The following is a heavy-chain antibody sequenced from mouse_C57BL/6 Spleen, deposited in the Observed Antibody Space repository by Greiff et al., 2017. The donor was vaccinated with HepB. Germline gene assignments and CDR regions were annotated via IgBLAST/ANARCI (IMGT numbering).Heavy chain of an antibody. CDR2: ISDGGSYT. CDR1: GFTFSSYA. CDR3: ARDGLGRDYYAMDY. V-gene: IGHV5-4*01. J-gene: IGHJ4*01. D-gene: IGHD4-1*01. Sequence: DVMLVESGGGLVKPGGSLKLSCAASGFTFSSYAMSWVRQTPEKRLEWVATISDGGSYTYYPDNVKGRFTISRDNAKNNLYLQMSHLKSEDTAMYYCARDGLGRDYYAMDYWGQGTSVTVSS.